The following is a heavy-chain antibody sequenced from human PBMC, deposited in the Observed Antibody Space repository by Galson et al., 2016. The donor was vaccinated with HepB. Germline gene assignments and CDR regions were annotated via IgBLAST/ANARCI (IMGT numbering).Heavy chain of an antibody. D-gene: IGHD4-17*01. CDR3: ANPVTTRGYYYDSDV. Sequence: SETLSLTCTVSGGSISSSTYYWVWIRQPPGKGLEWIGSIYYSGTTYYNPSLKSRVTISVDTSKNQFSLRLSSVTAADTAVYDCANPVTTRGYYYDSDVRGQGTTVTVSS. CDR2: IYYSGTT. CDR1: GGSISSSTYY. V-gene: IGHV4-39*01. J-gene: IGHJ6*01.